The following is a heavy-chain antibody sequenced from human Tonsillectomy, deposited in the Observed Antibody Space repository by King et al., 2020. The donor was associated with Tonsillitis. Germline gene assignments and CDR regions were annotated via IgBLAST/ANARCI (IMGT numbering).Heavy chain of an antibody. D-gene: IGHD1-26*01. V-gene: IGHV4-39*01. CDR3: ARYVSGSFDY. Sequence: QLQESGPGVVKPSETLSLTCTVSGGSISSSDHFWAWIRQPPGKGLEWLGYMYDSGTIFYNPSLKSRITISGGTSGNRFSLKLSSVTAADTAVYFCARYVSGSFDYWGQGALVTVSS. CDR2: MYDSGTI. J-gene: IGHJ4*02. CDR1: GGSISSSDHF.